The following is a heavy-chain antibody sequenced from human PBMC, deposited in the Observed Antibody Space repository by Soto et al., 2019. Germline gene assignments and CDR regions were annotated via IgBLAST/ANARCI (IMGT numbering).Heavy chain of an antibody. D-gene: IGHD3-16*01. CDR3: ARGGGPYVWFNEF. Sequence: QGQLVQSGPEVKKHGSSVKVSCKDSGGLFSSFAISWVRQAPGQGLEWLGGIIPVFGTTNYAEKFQDRVTITADESTNTAYMELSGLTSGDTAIYYCARGGGPYVWFNEFWGQGTLVTVSS. J-gene: IGHJ4*02. V-gene: IGHV1-69*01. CDR2: IIPVFGTT. CDR1: GGLFSSFA.